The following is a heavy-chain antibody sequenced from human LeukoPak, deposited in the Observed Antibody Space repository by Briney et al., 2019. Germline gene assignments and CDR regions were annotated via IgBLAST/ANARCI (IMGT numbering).Heavy chain of an antibody. Sequence: SETLSLTCAVYGGSFSGYYWSWIRQPPGKGLEWIGEINHSGSTNYNPSLKSRVTISVDTSKNQFSLKLSSVTAADTAVYYCARARRYYYGSGSYHEKYYFDYWGQGTLVTVSS. D-gene: IGHD3-10*01. CDR1: GGSFSGYY. V-gene: IGHV4-34*01. CDR2: INHSGST. J-gene: IGHJ4*02. CDR3: ARARRYYYGSGSYHEKYYFDY.